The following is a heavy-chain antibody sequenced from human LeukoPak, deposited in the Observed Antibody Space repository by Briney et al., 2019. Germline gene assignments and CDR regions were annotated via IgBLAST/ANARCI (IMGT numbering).Heavy chain of an antibody. J-gene: IGHJ6*03. CDR3: ARWPLWFGESYANYYYYYYMDV. CDR1: GFTFSSHS. V-gene: IGHV3-21*01. CDR2: ISTSSSYI. Sequence: PGGSLRLSCAASGFTFSSHSMTWVRQAPGKGLEWASSISTSSSYIYYADSVKGRFTISRDNAKNSLYLQMNSLRAEDTAVYYCARWPLWFGESYANYYYYYYMDVWGKGTTVTVSS. D-gene: IGHD3-10*01.